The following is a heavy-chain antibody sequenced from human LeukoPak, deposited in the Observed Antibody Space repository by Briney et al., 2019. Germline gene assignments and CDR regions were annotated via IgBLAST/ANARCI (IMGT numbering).Heavy chain of an antibody. V-gene: IGHV3-48*03. J-gene: IGHJ5*02. CDR2: ISSSGSTI. CDR1: GFTFSSYE. Sequence: GGSLRLSCAASGFTFSSYEMNWVRQAPGKGLEWVSYISSSGSTIYYADSVKGRFTISRDNAKNSLYLQMNSLRAEDTAVYYCASLKLIAAAGTYNWFDPWGQGTLVTVSS. CDR3: ASLKLIAAAGTYNWFDP. D-gene: IGHD6-13*01.